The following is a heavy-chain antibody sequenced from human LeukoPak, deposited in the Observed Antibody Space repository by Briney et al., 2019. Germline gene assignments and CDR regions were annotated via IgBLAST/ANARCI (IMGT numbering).Heavy chain of an antibody. J-gene: IGHJ3*02. CDR3: AKGESIAIDAFDI. CDR1: GFTFSNYA. V-gene: IGHV3-23*01. D-gene: IGHD6-6*01. CDR2: ISASGRST. Sequence: GGSLRRSCAASGFTFSNYAMTWVRQAPGKGLEWVSTISASGRSTYYADSVKGRFTISRDNSKNTLYLQMNSLRAEDTAVYYCAKGESIAIDAFDIWGQGTMVTVSS.